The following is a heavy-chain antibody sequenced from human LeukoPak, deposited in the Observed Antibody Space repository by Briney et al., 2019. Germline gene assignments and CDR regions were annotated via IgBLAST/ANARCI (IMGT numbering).Heavy chain of an antibody. D-gene: IGHD5-24*01. CDR1: GYTFTAYY. J-gene: IGHJ3*02. CDR3: ARTTRPRWLQLGDDAFDI. V-gene: IGHV1-2*02. CDR2: INPNSGGT. Sequence: ASVKVSCKASGYTFTAYYMHWVRPAPGQGLEWMGWINPNSGGTNYAQKFQGRVTMTRDTSISTAYMELSRLKSDDTAVYYCARTTRPRWLQLGDDAFDIWGQGTMVTVSS.